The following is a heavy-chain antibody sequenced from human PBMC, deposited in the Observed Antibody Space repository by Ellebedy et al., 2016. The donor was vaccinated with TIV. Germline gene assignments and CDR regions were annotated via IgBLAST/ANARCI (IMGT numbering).Heavy chain of an antibody. CDR1: GFTVSSNY. D-gene: IGHD2-15*01. V-gene: IGHV3-53*01. J-gene: IGHJ4*02. Sequence: GESLKISCAASGFTVSSNYMSWVRQAPGKGLEWVSVIYSGGSTYYADSVKGRFTISRDNSKNTLYLQMNSLRAEDTAVYYCAKCSTRGDIVVVVAALFDYWGQGTLVTVSS. CDR2: IYSGGST. CDR3: AKCSTRGDIVVVVAALFDY.